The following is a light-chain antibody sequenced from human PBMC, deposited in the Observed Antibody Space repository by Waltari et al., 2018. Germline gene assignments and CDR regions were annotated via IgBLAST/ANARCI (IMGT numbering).Light chain of an antibody. J-gene: IGLJ3*02. CDR2: DVH. Sequence: QSALTQPASVSGSPGQSITISCTGSSSDVGFDNYVSWYQHHPGKAPKLMIYDVHKRPTGVSSRCSGSKSGNTASLTISGLQAEDEADYYCSSYTSSVTWVFGGGTKLTVL. V-gene: IGLV2-14*03. CDR1: SSDVGFDNY. CDR3: SSYTSSVTWV.